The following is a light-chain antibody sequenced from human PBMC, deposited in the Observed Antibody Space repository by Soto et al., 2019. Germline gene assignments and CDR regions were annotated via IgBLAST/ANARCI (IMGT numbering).Light chain of an antibody. J-gene: IGLJ1*01. V-gene: IGLV2-14*01. CDR3: SSYTSSSTLV. CDR1: SSDVGSYNY. CDR2: EVS. Sequence: QSALTQPASVSGSLGQSITISCTGTSSDVGSYNYVSWYQQHPGKAPKLMIYEVSNRPSGVSNRFSGSKSGNTASLTISGLQAEDEADYYCSSYTSSSTLVFGTGTKVTVL.